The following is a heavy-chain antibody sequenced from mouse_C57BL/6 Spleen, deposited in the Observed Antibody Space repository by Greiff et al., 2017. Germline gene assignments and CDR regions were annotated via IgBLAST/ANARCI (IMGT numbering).Heavy chain of an antibody. CDR1: GYSITSGYD. J-gene: IGHJ1*03. D-gene: IGHD2-4*01. Sequence: EVKLQESGPGMVKPFQSLSLTCTVTGYSITSGYDWHWIRHFPGNKLEWMGYIRYSGSTNYNPSLKSRNSITHDTSKNTFFLKLNSVTTEDTATYYCAEDYYDYDGRSAYGYFDVWGTGTTVTVSS. V-gene: IGHV3-1*01. CDR3: AEDYYDYDGRSAYGYFDV. CDR2: IRYSGST.